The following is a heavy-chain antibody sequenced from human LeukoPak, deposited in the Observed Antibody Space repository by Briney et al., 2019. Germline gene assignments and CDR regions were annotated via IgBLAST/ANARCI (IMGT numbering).Heavy chain of an antibody. V-gene: IGHV3-23*01. CDR2: LSDGGSIT. CDR1: GFTFSDYA. J-gene: IGHJ4*02. D-gene: IGHD6-19*01. CDR3: ARDVGSGWPYYFDY. Sequence: GGTLRLSCAASGFTFSDYAMSWVRQAPGKGLEWVSTLSDGGSITYYADSVKGRFTISRDNSKNTLYVQMNSLRAEDTAVYYCARDVGSGWPYYFDYWGQGTLVTVSS.